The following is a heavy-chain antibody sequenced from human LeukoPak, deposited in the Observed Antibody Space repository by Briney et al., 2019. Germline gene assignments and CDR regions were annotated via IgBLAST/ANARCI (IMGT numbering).Heavy chain of an antibody. D-gene: IGHD3-22*01. J-gene: IGHJ3*02. Sequence: GASVKVSCKASGGTFSSYAISWVRQAHGQGLEWMGGIIPIFGTANYAQKFQGRVTITADKSTSTAYMELSSLRSEDTAVYYCARTRYYYDSSGYYSYRYDAFDIWGQGTMVTVSS. CDR2: IIPIFGTA. CDR3: ARTRYYYDSSGYYSYRYDAFDI. V-gene: IGHV1-69*06. CDR1: GGTFSSYA.